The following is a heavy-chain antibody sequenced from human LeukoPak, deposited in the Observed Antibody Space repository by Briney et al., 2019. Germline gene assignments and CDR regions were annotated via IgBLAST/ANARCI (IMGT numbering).Heavy chain of an antibody. CDR2: INTDRTVT. CDR1: EFTFSKYW. J-gene: IGHJ4*02. CDR3: ATKQWLAPPPDS. V-gene: IGHV3-74*01. Sequence: GGSLRLSCAASEFTFSKYWMLWVRQAPGKGLESVSRINTDRTVTTYADSVKRRFTVSRDNAVNTMFLQMNSVRDEDTAVYYCATKQWLAPPPDSWGQGTPVTVSS. D-gene: IGHD6-19*01.